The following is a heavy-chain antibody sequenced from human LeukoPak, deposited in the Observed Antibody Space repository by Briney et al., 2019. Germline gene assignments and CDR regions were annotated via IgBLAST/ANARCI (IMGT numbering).Heavy chain of an antibody. CDR2: INHSGST. J-gene: IGHJ6*03. CDR1: GGSFSGYY. Sequence: TSETLSLTCAVYGGSFSGYYWSWIRQPPGKGLGWIGEINHSGSTNYNPSLKSRVTISVDTSKNQFSLKLSSVTAADTAVYYCARGPSPNYDFWSGYYAHYYYYMDVWGKGTRVTVSS. V-gene: IGHV4-34*01. D-gene: IGHD3-3*01. CDR3: ARGPSPNYDFWSGYYAHYYYYMDV.